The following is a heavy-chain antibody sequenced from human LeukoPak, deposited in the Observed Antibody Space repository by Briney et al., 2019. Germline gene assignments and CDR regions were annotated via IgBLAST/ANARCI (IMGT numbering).Heavy chain of an antibody. CDR2: MNPNSGNT. V-gene: IGHV1-8*03. D-gene: IGHD1-26*01. Sequence: GASVKVSCKASGYTFTSYDINWVRQATGQGLEWMGWMNPNSGNTGYAQKFQGRVTITRNTSISTAYMELSSLRSEDTAVYYCARGESIVGAKSLRIGMYYFDYWGQGTLVTVSS. CDR3: ARGESIVGAKSLRIGMYYFDY. CDR1: GYTFTSYD. J-gene: IGHJ4*02.